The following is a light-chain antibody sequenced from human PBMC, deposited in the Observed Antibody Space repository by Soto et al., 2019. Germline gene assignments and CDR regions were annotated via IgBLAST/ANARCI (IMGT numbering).Light chain of an antibody. CDR2: AAS. J-gene: IGKJ4*01. CDR3: QKFNAVPT. V-gene: IGKV1-27*01. CDR1: QAISNY. Sequence: DIQMTQSPSSLSASVGDRVTITCRASQAISNYLAWYQQKPGKVPTLLISAASTLQSGVPSRFSGSGSGTDFTLTISSLQPEDVATYYCQKFNAVPTLGGGIKVEI.